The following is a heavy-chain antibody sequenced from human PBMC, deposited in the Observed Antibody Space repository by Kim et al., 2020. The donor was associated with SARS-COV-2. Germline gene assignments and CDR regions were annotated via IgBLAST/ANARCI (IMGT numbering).Heavy chain of an antibody. CDR2: INPNSGGT. Sequence: ASVKVSCKASGYTFTGYYMHWVRQAPGQGLEWMGRINPNSGGTNYAQKFQGRVTMTRDTSISTAYMELSRLRSDDTAVYYCARVYNPKGVGGYCSGGSCYAEDYWGQGTLVTVSS. V-gene: IGHV1-2*06. D-gene: IGHD2-15*01. J-gene: IGHJ4*02. CDR1: GYTFTGYY. CDR3: ARVYNPKGVGGYCSGGSCYAEDY.